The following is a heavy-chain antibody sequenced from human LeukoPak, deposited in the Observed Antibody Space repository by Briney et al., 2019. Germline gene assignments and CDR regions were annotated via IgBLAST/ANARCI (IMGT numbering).Heavy chain of an antibody. CDR1: GYTLTELS. J-gene: IGHJ6*02. Sequence: ASVKVSCKVSGYTLTELSMHWVRQAPGKGLEWMGGFDLEDGETIYAQKFQGRVTMTEDTSTDTAYMELSSLRSEDTAVYYCATVDCSSTSCYGYYYYYGMDVWGQGTTVTVSS. V-gene: IGHV1-24*01. D-gene: IGHD2-2*01. CDR3: ATVDCSSTSCYGYYYYYGMDV. CDR2: FDLEDGET.